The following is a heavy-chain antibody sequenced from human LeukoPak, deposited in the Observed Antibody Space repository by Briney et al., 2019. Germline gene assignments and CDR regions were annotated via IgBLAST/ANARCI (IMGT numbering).Heavy chain of an antibody. Sequence: APVKVSCKASGYTFTRYGISWVRQAPGQGLEWMGWISAYNGNTNYAQKLQGRVTMTTDTSTSTAYMELRSLRSDDTAVYYCARDQATRWFDPWGQGTLVTVSS. CDR3: ARDQATRWFDP. D-gene: IGHD5-12*01. V-gene: IGHV1-18*01. CDR2: ISAYNGNT. J-gene: IGHJ5*02. CDR1: GYTFTRYG.